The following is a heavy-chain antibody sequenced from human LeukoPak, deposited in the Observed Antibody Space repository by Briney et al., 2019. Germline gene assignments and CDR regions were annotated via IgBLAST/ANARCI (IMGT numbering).Heavy chain of an antibody. CDR1: GFTVSTNY. CDR2: IYNTGDT. Sequence: PGGSLRLSCAASGFTVSTNYMSWVRQAPGKGLEWVSFIYNTGDTKYADSVKGRFTISRDNSKNTLSLQMNSLRAEDTAVYYCARGGYSYGYCDYWGQGTLVTVSS. J-gene: IGHJ4*02. CDR3: ARGGYSYGYCDY. D-gene: IGHD5-18*01. V-gene: IGHV3-53*01.